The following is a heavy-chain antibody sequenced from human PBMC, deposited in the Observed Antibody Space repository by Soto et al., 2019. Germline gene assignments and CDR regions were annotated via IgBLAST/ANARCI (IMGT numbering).Heavy chain of an antibody. CDR3: ARGRSSSWNEYFQH. Sequence: QVQLVQSGAEVKKPGSSVKVSSKASGGTFSSYAISWVRKAPGQGLEWMGGIIPIFGTANYAQKFQGRVTITADESTSTAYMELSSLRSEDTAVYYCARGRSSSWNEYFQHWGQGTLVTVSS. CDR1: GGTFSSYA. D-gene: IGHD6-13*01. V-gene: IGHV1-69*12. CDR2: IIPIFGTA. J-gene: IGHJ1*01.